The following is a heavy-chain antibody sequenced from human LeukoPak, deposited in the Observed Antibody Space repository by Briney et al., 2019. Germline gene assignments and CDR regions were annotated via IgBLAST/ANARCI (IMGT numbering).Heavy chain of an antibody. CDR3: ARDGGVGATYFDY. CDR1: GGSISGFY. D-gene: IGHD1-26*01. J-gene: IGHJ4*02. CDR2: IHTSGST. Sequence: SETLSLTCSVSGGSISGFYWTCVRQPAGKGLEWIGRIHTSGSTKYNPSLKSRVTMSVDTSKNHFSLKLKSVTAADSAVYYCARDGGVGATYFDYWGQGTLVTVSS. V-gene: IGHV4-4*07.